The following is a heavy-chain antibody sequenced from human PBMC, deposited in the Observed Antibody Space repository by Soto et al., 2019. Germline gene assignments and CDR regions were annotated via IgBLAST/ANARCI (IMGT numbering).Heavy chain of an antibody. J-gene: IGHJ6*02. Sequence: PGESLKISCKGSGYSFTSYWIGWVRQMPGKGLEWMGIIYPGDSDTRYSPSFQGQVTISADKSISTAYLQMNSLRAEDTAVYYCAREGAGTTPDYYYGMDVRGQGTTVTVSS. V-gene: IGHV5-51*01. CDR1: GYSFTSYW. CDR3: AREGAGTTPDYYYGMDV. CDR2: IYPGDSDT. D-gene: IGHD1-7*01.